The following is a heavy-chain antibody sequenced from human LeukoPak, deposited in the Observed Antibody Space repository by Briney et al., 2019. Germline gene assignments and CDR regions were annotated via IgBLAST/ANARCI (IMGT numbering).Heavy chain of an antibody. CDR3: ARDAFRDSSGYYYY. Sequence: AGGSLRLSCAPSGLSFSSDAMEWVRQAPGKGLGWVAGISYNESNKYYADSVKGRFTISRDNSKNTLYLQMNSLRAEDTAVYYCARDAFRDSSGYYYYWGQGTLVTVSS. J-gene: IGHJ4*02. D-gene: IGHD3-22*01. CDR1: GLSFSSDA. CDR2: ISYNESNK. V-gene: IGHV3-30*11.